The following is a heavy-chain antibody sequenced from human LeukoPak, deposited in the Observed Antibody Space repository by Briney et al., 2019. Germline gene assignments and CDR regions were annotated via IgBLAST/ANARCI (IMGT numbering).Heavy chain of an antibody. CDR1: GFTFSSYG. D-gene: IGHD3-3*01. V-gene: IGHV3-23*01. CDR3: AKEILEWLLSL. Sequence: GGSLRLSCAASGFTFSSYGMHWVRQAPGKGLEWVSAISGSGGSTYYADSVKGRFTISRDNSKNTLYLQMNSLRAEDTAVYYCAKEILEWLLSLWGQGTLVTVSS. CDR2: ISGSGGST. J-gene: IGHJ4*02.